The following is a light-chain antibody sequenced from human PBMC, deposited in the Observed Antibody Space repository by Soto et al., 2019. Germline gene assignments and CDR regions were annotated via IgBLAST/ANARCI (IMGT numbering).Light chain of an antibody. Sequence: QSVLTQPPSASGSAGQSVTISCTGTSTDVGGYNYVSWYQRHPGKAPKLLIYEVNSRPSGVSNRFSGSKSGNTASLTISGLQAEDEADYYCSSYTSTDTLYVFGSGTKVTVL. J-gene: IGLJ1*01. V-gene: IGLV2-14*01. CDR3: SSYTSTDTLYV. CDR2: EVN. CDR1: STDVGGYNY.